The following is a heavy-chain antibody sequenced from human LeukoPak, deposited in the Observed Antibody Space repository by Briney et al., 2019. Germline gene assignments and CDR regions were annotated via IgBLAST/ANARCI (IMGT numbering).Heavy chain of an antibody. CDR2: INTDGSST. D-gene: IGHD6-19*01. J-gene: IGHJ4*02. V-gene: IGHV3-74*01. Sequence: PGGSLRLSCVVSGFTFSSYWMHWVRQAPGKGLVWVSRINTDGSSTSYADSVKGRFTISRDNAKNTLYLQMNSLRAEDTAVYYCATGLGYSSGWYALGSGVIDYWGQGTLVTVSS. CDR3: ATGLGYSSGWYALGSGVIDY. CDR1: GFTFSSYW.